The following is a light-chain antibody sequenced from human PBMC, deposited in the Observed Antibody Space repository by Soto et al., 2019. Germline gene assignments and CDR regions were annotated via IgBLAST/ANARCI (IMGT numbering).Light chain of an antibody. Sequence: EIVMTQSPATLSVSPGGRATLSCRASQSVSSTLAWYQQKPGQAPRLLIYGASTRATGFPARFSGSGSGTEFTLTISSLQSEYFAVYYCQQYKNWPLTFGGGTRVEIK. V-gene: IGKV3-15*01. J-gene: IGKJ4*01. CDR3: QQYKNWPLT. CDR2: GAS. CDR1: QSVSST.